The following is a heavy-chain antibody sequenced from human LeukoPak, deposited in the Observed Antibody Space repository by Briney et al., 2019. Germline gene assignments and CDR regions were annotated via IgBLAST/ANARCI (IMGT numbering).Heavy chain of an antibody. CDR1: GFTFSSYA. J-gene: IGHJ4*02. V-gene: IGHV3-23*01. Sequence: PGGSLRLSCVASGFTFSSYAMSWVRQAAGQGLEWISYTSSSGETTYYADSVKGRLTISRANTRNTLYLQMNSLRAEDTAVYYCAKDRPNYYGTNGHYYRRDGDCWGQGTLVTVSS. CDR2: TSSSGETT. CDR3: AKDRPNYYGTNGHYYRRDGDC. D-gene: IGHD3-22*01.